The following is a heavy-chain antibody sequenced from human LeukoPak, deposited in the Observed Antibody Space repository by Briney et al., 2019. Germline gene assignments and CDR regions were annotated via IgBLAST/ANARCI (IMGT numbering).Heavy chain of an antibody. J-gene: IGHJ3*02. CDR3: ARCETGWDAFDI. CDR1: GFTFSSYA. V-gene: IGHV3-23*01. D-gene: IGHD1-1*01. Sequence: PGGSLRLSCAASGFTFSSYAMSWVRQAPGKGLEWVSAISGSGGSTYYADSVKGRFTISRDNSKNTLYLQMNSLRAEDTAVYYCARCETGWDAFDIWGQGTMVTVSS. CDR2: ISGSGGST.